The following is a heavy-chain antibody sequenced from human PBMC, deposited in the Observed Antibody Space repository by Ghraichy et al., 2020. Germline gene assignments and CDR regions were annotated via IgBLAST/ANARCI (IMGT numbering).Heavy chain of an antibody. D-gene: IGHD2-21*02. Sequence: ASVKVSCKVSGYTLTELSMHWVRQAPGKGLEWMGGFDPEDGETIYAQKFQGRVTMTEDTSTDTAYMELSSLRSEDTAVYYCATHDLGDPGFDYWGQGTLVTASS. J-gene: IGHJ4*02. CDR2: FDPEDGET. V-gene: IGHV1-24*01. CDR3: ATHDLGDPGFDY. CDR1: GYTLTELS.